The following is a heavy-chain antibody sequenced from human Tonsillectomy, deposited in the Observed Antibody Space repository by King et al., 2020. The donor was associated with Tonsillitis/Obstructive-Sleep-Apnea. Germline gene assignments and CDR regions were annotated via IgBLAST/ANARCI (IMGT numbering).Heavy chain of an antibody. J-gene: IGHJ6*03. V-gene: IGHV4-39*01. CDR2: IYYNGDT. CDR1: GGSISSSRYY. CDR3: ARHAPDMDNYYYYMDV. Sequence: LQLQESGPGLVKPSETLSLSCTVSGGSISSSRYYWGWIRQPPGKGLEWIGTIYYNGDTYYNPSLKSRVTVSIDTSENQFSLKLTSVTAADTAVYYCARHAPDMDNYYYYMDVWGKGTTVTVPS. D-gene: IGHD3-9*01.